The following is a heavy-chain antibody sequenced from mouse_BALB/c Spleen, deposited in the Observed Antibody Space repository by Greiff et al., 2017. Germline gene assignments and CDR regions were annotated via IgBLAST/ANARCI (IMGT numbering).Heavy chain of an antibody. Sequence: DVHLVESGGGLVQPGGSRKLSCAASGFTFSSFGMHWVRQAPEKGLEWVAYISSGSSTIYYADTVKGRFTISRDNPKNTLFLQMTSLRSEDTAMYYCARGGSSYPYAMDYWGQGTSVTVSS. J-gene: IGHJ4*01. CDR2: ISSGSSTI. CDR1: GFTFSSFG. D-gene: IGHD1-1*01. V-gene: IGHV5-17*02. CDR3: ARGGSSYPYAMDY.